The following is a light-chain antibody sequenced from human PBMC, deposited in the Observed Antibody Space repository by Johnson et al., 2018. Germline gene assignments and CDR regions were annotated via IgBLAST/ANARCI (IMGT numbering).Light chain of an antibody. J-gene: IGLJ1*01. V-gene: IGLV1-51*02. Sequence: QSVLTQPPSVSAAPGQKVTISCSGSSSNIGNNYVSWYQQLPGTAPKLLIYENNKRPSGIPDRFSGSKSATSATLGITGLQTGDEADYYCGTWDSSLSVGNVFGTGTKVTVL. CDR1: SSNIGNNY. CDR3: GTWDSSLSVGNV. CDR2: ENN.